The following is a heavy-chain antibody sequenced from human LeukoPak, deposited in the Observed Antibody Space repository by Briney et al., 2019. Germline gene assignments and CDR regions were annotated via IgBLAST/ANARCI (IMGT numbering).Heavy chain of an antibody. CDR2: IYPGDSDT. J-gene: IGHJ5*02. D-gene: IGHD3-3*01. CDR1: GYSFTSYW. CDR3: ARQDCSSTSCDFWSGYYVYNWFDP. Sequence: GESLKISCKGSGYSFTSYWIGWVRQMPGKGLEWMGIIYPGDSDTRYRPSFQGQVTIPADKSISTAYLQWSSLKASDTAMYYCARQDCSSTSCDFWSGYYVYNWFDPWGQGTLVTVSS. V-gene: IGHV5-51*01.